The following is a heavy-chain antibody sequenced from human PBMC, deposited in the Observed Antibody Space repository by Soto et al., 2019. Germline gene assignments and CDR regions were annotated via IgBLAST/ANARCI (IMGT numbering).Heavy chain of an antibody. D-gene: IGHD1-26*01. CDR3: ARPSSWEATWYCAL. Sequence: QVQLVESGGGLVKPGGSLRLSCAASGFTFSDYYMSWIRQAPGKGLEWVSYISSSSSYTNYADSVKGRFTISRDNAKNSLYLQMNGLRAEDTAVYSCARPSSWEATWYCALWGRGTLVTVSS. V-gene: IGHV3-11*05. CDR1: GFTFSDYY. CDR2: ISSSSSYT. J-gene: IGHJ2*01.